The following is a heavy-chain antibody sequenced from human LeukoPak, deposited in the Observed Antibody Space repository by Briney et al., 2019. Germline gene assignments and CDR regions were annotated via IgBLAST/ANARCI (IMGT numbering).Heavy chain of an antibody. V-gene: IGHV4-34*01. D-gene: IGHD1-1*01. CDR1: GGSFSGYY. Sequence: PSETLSLTCAVDGGSFSGYYWSWIRHPPGKGLEWIGEINHRGSTNYNPFLKTRATISVDTSKNQFSLKLSSLTAANTPVYYCARTEERDDAFAIWGKGTMVTASS. CDR3: ARTEERDDAFAI. CDR2: INHRGST. J-gene: IGHJ3*02.